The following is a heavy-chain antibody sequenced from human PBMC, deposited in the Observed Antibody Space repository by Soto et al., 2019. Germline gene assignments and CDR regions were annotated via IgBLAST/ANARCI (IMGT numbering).Heavy chain of an antibody. D-gene: IGHD1-1*01. CDR3: ARGYNYYYYYGMNV. CDR2: ISYTGDT. V-gene: IGHV4-61*01. J-gene: IGHJ6*02. CDR1: GDSVSSDRYF. Sequence: AESLSLTCSASGDSVSSDRYFWTWIRQPPGKGLEWIAYISYTGDTNYNPSLKSPVTISVDTSRNQFSLTLTSVTAADTAVYYCARGYNYYYYYGMNVWAQEPTVTAP.